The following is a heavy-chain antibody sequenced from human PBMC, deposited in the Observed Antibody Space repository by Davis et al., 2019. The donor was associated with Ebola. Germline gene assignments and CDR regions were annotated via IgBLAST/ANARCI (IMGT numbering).Heavy chain of an antibody. D-gene: IGHD1-1*01. CDR1: GYTFDNYG. J-gene: IGHJ4*02. Sequence: AASVKVSCKASGYTFDNYGISWVRQAPGQGLEWMGWINPNSGNTGYARKFQGRFTMTRNTSIKTAYMELSSLRSEDTAVYYCARAQFPTTSDHWGQGTLVTVSS. V-gene: IGHV1-8*02. CDR3: ARAQFPTTSDH. CDR2: INPNSGNT.